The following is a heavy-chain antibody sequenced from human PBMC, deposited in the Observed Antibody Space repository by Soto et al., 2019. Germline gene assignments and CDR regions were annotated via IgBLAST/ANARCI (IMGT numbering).Heavy chain of an antibody. CDR3: ARSPNPEYVQH. V-gene: IGHV1-18*01. Sequence: VQLVQSGAEVKKPWASVTVSCKASGYPFTSYGISWVRQAPGQVLEWMGWISAYNGNTNYAQKLQGRVTMTTDTSTCTAYMELRSLSSDATDVYYCARSPNPEYVQHWGQGTLVTVSS. J-gene: IGHJ1*01. CDR2: ISAYNGNT. CDR1: GYPFTSYG.